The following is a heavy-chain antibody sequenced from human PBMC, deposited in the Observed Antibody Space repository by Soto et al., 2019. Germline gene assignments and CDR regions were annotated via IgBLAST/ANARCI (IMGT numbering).Heavy chain of an antibody. Sequence: SETLSLTCAVYGGSFSGYYWSWIRQPPGKGLEWIGEINHSGSTNYNPSLKSRVTISVDTSKNQFSLKLSSVTAADTAVYYCARGQDGSGSYYKTYYYYYMDVWGKGTTVTVSS. V-gene: IGHV4-34*01. J-gene: IGHJ6*03. CDR1: GGSFSGYY. D-gene: IGHD3-10*01. CDR2: INHSGST. CDR3: ARGQDGSGSYYKTYYYYYMDV.